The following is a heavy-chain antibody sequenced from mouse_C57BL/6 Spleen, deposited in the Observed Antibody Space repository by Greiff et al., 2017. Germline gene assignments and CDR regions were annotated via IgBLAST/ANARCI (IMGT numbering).Heavy chain of an antibody. CDR2: IYPGDGDT. D-gene: IGHD1-1*01. Sequence: VKLMESGPELVKPGASVKISCKASGYAFSSSWMNWVKQRPGKGLEWIGRIYPGDGDTNYNGKFKGKATLTADKSSSTAYMQLSSLTSEDSAVYFCARVTVVANAMDYWGQGTSVTVSS. V-gene: IGHV1-82*01. J-gene: IGHJ4*01. CDR3: ARVTVVANAMDY. CDR1: GYAFSSSW.